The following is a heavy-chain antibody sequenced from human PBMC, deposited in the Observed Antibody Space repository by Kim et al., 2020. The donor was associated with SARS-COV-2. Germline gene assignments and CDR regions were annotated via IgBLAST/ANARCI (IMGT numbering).Heavy chain of an antibody. J-gene: IGHJ6*03. CDR3: ARGGRWELYYYMDV. Sequence: ASVKVSCKASGYTFTSYDINWVRQATGQGLEWMGWMNPNSGNTGYAQKFQGRVTMTRNTSISTAYMELSSLRSEDTAVYYCARGGRWELYYYMDVWGKGTTVTVSS. CDR1: GYTFTSYD. CDR2: MNPNSGNT. D-gene: IGHD1-26*01. V-gene: IGHV1-8*01.